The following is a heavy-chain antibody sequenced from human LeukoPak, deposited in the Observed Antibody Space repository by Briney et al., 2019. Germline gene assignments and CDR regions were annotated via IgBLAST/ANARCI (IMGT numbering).Heavy chain of an antibody. J-gene: IGHJ6*03. CDR1: GYTLTELS. D-gene: IGHD2-15*01. V-gene: IGHV1-24*01. CDR3: ATRNVVVVAGNHDYYYMDV. Sequence: ASVKVSCKVSGYTLTELSMHWVRQAPGKGLEWMGGFDPEDGETIYAQKFQGRVTMTEDTSTDTAYMELSSLRSEDTAVYYCATRNVVVVAGNHDYYYMDVWGKGTTVTVSS. CDR2: FDPEDGET.